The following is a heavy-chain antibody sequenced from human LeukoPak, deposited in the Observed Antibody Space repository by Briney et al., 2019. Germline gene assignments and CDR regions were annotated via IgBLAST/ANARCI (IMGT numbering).Heavy chain of an antibody. J-gene: IGHJ6*03. CDR1: GFTLSSYA. D-gene: IGHD3-10*01. CDR3: AKVMKGSERLTMVRGVIIKTAGLYYMDV. CDR2: ISASGGST. Sequence: PGGSLRLSCAASGFTLSSYAMSWVRQAPGKGLEWVSSISASGGSTNYADSVKGRFTISRDNSKNTVYLQMNSLRAEGTAVYYCAKVMKGSERLTMVRGVIIKTAGLYYMDVWGKGTTVTVSS. V-gene: IGHV3-23*01.